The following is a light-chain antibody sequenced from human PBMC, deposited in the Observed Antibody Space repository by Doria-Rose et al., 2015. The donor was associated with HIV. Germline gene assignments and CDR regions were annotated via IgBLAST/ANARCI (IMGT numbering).Light chain of an antibody. J-gene: IGKJ1*01. Sequence: ITCRASQSISSYLNWYQQKPGKAPKLLIYAASSLQSGVPSRFRGSGSGTDFTLTISSLQPEDFATYYCQESYSTPGTFGQGTKLDIK. V-gene: IGKV1-39*01. CDR3: QESYSTPGT. CDR1: QSISSY. CDR2: AAS.